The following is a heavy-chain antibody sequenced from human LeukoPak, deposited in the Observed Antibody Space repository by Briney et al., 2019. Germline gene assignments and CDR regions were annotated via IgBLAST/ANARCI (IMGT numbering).Heavy chain of an antibody. CDR3: AKVGILEWLPGAFDI. CDR1: GFTFNIYA. D-gene: IGHD3-3*01. Sequence: GGSLRLSCAASGFTFNIYAMSWVRLAPGKGLQWVASMCGSAGCTFYADSVKGRFTISRDNSKNTLYLQMNSLRAEDTAVYYCAKVGILEWLPGAFDIWGQGTMVTVSS. CDR2: MCGSAGCT. V-gene: IGHV3-23*01. J-gene: IGHJ3*02.